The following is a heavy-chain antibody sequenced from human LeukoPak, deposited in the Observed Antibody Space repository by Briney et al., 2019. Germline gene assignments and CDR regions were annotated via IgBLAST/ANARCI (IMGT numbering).Heavy chain of an antibody. CDR2: IKQDGTEK. V-gene: IGHV3-7*03. J-gene: IGHJ3*02. CDR3: ARDGGDAFDI. Sequence: GGSLRLSCAASGFTFSTYWMSWVRQAPGKGPEWVANIKQDGTEKYYVDSVKGRFIISRDNAKNSLYLQMNSLRAEDTAVYYCARDGGDAFDIWGQGTMVTVSS. CDR1: GFTFSTYW. D-gene: IGHD3-16*01.